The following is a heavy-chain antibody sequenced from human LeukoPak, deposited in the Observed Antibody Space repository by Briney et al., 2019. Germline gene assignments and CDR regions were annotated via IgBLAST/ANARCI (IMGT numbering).Heavy chain of an antibody. D-gene: IGHD2-21*02. CDR3: ARSVVVTAPLGY. Sequence: SGTLSLTCGVSGGSISGTNWWNWVRQPPGKGLEWIGEIYLSGSTNYNPSLKSRVTISVDKSNNQVSLNLRSVTAADTAVYYCARSVVVTAPLGYWGQGTLVTVSS. J-gene: IGHJ4*02. CDR1: GGSISGTNW. V-gene: IGHV4-4*02. CDR2: IYLSGST.